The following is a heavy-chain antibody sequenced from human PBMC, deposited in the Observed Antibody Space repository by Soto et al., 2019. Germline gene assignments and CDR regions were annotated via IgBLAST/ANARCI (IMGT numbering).Heavy chain of an antibody. Sequence: EVQLVQSGAEVKKPGESLRISCKGSGYSFTSYWISWVRQMPGKGLEWMGRIDPSDSYTNYSPSFQGHVTISADKSISTAYLQWSRLKASDTAMYYCARRERYCSGGSCCSGDAFHIWGPGTMVTVSS. CDR1: GYSFTSYW. V-gene: IGHV5-10-1*01. CDR2: IDPSDSYT. J-gene: IGHJ3*02. D-gene: IGHD2-15*01. CDR3: ARRERYCSGGSCCSGDAFHI.